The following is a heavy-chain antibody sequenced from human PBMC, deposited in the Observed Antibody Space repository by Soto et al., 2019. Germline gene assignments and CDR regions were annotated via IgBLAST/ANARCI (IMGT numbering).Heavy chain of an antibody. D-gene: IGHD3-10*01. CDR1: GASVISTKW. J-gene: IGHJ5*01. CDR3: ARLMSVRGVIMTVRWFDF. V-gene: IGHV4-4*02. CDR2: IHHSETT. Sequence: SETLSLTCAVSGASVISTKWWSWVRQSPGEGLEWIGEIHHSETTNYNPSLESRVTISIDKSKNQFSLKLSSVTAADTAVYYCARLMSVRGVIMTVRWFDFWGQGTLVTVSS.